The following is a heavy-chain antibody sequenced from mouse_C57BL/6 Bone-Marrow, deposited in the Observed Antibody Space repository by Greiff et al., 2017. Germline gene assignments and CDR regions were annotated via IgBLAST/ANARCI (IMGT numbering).Heavy chain of an antibody. CDR3: ASEIYYGNYVLAMDY. CDR1: GFTFSSYA. CDR2: LSDGGSYT. V-gene: IGHV5-4*03. J-gene: IGHJ4*01. Sequence: EVKLVASGGGLVKPGGSLKLSCAASGFTFSSYAMSWVRQTPEKRLEWVATLSDGGSYTYYPDNVKGRITISIDKATNNLYLQMSNLKSEDTAMYYGASEIYYGNYVLAMDYWGQGTSVTVSS. D-gene: IGHD2-1*01.